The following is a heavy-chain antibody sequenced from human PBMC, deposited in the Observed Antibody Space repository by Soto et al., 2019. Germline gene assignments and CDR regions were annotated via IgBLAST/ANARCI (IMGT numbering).Heavy chain of an antibody. Sequence: GGSLRLSCTASGFTFGDYAMSWFRQAPGKGLAWVGFIRSKAYGGTTEYAASVKGRFTISRDDSKSIAYLQMNSLKTEDTAVYYCTRDSTRDYYYYMDVWGKGTTVTVSS. J-gene: IGHJ6*03. CDR1: GFTFGDYA. CDR2: IRSKAYGGTT. CDR3: TRDSTRDYYYYMDV. V-gene: IGHV3-49*03.